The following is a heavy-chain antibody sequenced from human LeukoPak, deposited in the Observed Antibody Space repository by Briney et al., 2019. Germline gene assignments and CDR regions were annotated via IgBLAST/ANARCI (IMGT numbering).Heavy chain of an antibody. Sequence: GESLKISCKGSGYRFTSYWIGWVRQMPGRGLEWMGTIYPDDSDTRYSPSFRGQVTMSADRSINTAYLQWRSLKASDSAMYYCARHEDPISSWYESWGQGTLVTVSS. CDR1: GYRFTSYW. D-gene: IGHD6-13*01. CDR2: IYPDDSDT. CDR3: ARHEDPISSWYES. J-gene: IGHJ5*02. V-gene: IGHV5-51*01.